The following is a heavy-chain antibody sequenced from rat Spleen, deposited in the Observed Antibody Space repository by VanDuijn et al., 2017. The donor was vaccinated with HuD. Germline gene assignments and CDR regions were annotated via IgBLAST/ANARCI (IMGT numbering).Heavy chain of an antibody. CDR1: GFTFSNYY. Sequence: EVQLVESGGGLVQPGRSLKLSCAASGFTFSNYYMAWVRQAPTKGLEWVAYISTGGGSTYYRDSVKGRFTISRDNAKTTLYLQMDSLRSEDTATYYCTRDHPYNSGLMDAWGQGASVTVSS. J-gene: IGHJ4*01. CDR2: ISTGGGST. CDR3: TRDHPYNSGLMDA. D-gene: IGHD4-3*01. V-gene: IGHV5-27*01.